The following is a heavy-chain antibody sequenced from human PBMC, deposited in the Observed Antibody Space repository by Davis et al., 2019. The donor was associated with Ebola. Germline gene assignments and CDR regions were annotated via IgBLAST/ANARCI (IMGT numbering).Heavy chain of an antibody. Sequence: GESLKISCTDSVITFSSYAMTWVRQAPGKGLEWVSAISGSGGSTYYADSVKGRFTISRDNSRNTLYLQMYSLRAEDTAVYYCAKTAGGYTSGWYYFDSWGHGTLVTVSS. V-gene: IGHV3-23*01. CDR1: VITFSSYA. J-gene: IGHJ4*01. CDR2: ISGSGGST. CDR3: AKTAGGYTSGWYYFDS. D-gene: IGHD6-19*01.